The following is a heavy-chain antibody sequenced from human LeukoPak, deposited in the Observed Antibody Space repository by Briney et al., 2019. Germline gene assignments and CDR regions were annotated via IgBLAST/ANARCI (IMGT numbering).Heavy chain of an antibody. CDR1: GFTFSSHA. Sequence: GGSLRLSCVASGFTFSSHAMSWVRQTPGKGLEWVSAISGGGDNTYYADSVKGRFTISRDKSKNTLYLQMNSLRAEDTAVYYCAHYSSGWYGGDYWGQGTLVTVSS. CDR2: ISGGGDNT. D-gene: IGHD6-19*01. J-gene: IGHJ4*02. CDR3: AHYSSGWYGGDY. V-gene: IGHV3-23*01.